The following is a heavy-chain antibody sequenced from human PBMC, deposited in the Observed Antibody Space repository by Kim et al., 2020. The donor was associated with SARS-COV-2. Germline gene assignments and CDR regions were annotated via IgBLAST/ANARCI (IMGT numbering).Heavy chain of an antibody. CDR3: ARGHLAYCSGGSCYSGNWFDP. V-gene: IGHV1-8*01. CDR2: MNPNSGNT. CDR1: GYTFTSYD. D-gene: IGHD2-15*01. Sequence: ASVKVSCKASGYTFTSYDINWVRQATGQGLEWMGWMNPNSGNTGYAQKFQGRVTMTRNTSMSTAYMELSSLRSEDTAVYYCARGHLAYCSGGSCYSGNWFDPWGQGTLVTVSS. J-gene: IGHJ5*02.